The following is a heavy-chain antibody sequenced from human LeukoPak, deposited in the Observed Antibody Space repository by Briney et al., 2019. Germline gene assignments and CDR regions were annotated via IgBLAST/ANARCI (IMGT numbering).Heavy chain of an antibody. D-gene: IGHD2-15*01. CDR1: GYTFTGYY. Sequence: AAVKVSCKASGYTFTGYYMHWVRQAPGQGLEWMGWINPNSGVTNYAQKFQGRVTMTRDTSISTAYMELSRLRSDDTAVYYCARSRGGRSFDYWGQGTLVTVSS. CDR3: ARSRGGRSFDY. CDR2: INPNSGVT. J-gene: IGHJ4*02. V-gene: IGHV1-2*02.